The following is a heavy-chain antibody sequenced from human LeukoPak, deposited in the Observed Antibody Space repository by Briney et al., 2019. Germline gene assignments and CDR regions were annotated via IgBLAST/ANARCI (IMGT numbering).Heavy chain of an antibody. CDR1: GGSINGNY. CDR2: IYSSGNT. D-gene: IGHD6-19*01. Sequence: KASETLSLTCTVFGGSINGNYWNWIRQAAGKGLEWIGQIYSSGNTNYNPSLKSRVTMSVDTSKNEFSLKLTSVTDADTAVYYCAREGRSSGPHYYYMAVWGKGTTVTVSS. V-gene: IGHV4-4*07. CDR3: AREGRSSGPHYYYMAV. J-gene: IGHJ6*03.